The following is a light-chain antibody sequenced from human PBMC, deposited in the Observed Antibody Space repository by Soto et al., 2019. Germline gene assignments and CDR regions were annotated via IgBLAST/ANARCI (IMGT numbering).Light chain of an antibody. CDR3: QQWSKGPSLT. CDR2: DAS. Sequence: EIVLTQSPATLSLSPGERATLSCRASQSVGRNLAWYQQKPGQAPGLLIYDASKRATGIPARFSAGGSGTDFTLTISSQEPEDSAVYYCQQWSKGPSLTFGGGTKVDIK. V-gene: IGKV3-11*01. J-gene: IGKJ4*01. CDR1: QSVGRN.